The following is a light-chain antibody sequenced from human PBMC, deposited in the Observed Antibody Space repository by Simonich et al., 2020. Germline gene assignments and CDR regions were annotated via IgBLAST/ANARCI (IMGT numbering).Light chain of an antibody. CDR1: QSVSSSY. CDR2: DAS. J-gene: IGKJ1*01. Sequence: EIVLTQSPGTLSLSPGVRATLSCRASQSVSSSYLAWYQQKPGLATRLLIYDASSRATGIPDRFSGSGSGTDVTLTISRLEPEDFAVYYCQQYGSSPGTFGQGTKVEIK. V-gene: IGKV3-20*01. CDR3: QQYGSSPGT.